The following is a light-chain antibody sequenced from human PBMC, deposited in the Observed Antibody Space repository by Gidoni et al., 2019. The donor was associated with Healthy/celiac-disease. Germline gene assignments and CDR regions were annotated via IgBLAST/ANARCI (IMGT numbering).Light chain of an antibody. Sequence: DIQMTQPPSSLSASVGDRVTITCRASQSISSYLNWYQQKPGKAPKLLIYAASSLLSGVPSRFSGSGSGTDFTLTISSLQPEDFATYYCQQSYSTPLTFGGGTKVEIK. CDR3: QQSYSTPLT. V-gene: IGKV1-39*01. CDR1: QSISSY. J-gene: IGKJ4*01. CDR2: AAS.